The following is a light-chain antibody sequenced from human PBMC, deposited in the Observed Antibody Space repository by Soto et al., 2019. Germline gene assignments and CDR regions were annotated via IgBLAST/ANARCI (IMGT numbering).Light chain of an antibody. CDR2: EVS. J-gene: IGLJ2*01. CDR3: CSYAGGTTHVI. Sequence: QSALTQPASVSGSPEQSITISCIGTSSDVGSYDLVSWYQQHPNKAPRLMIYEVSKRPSGVSDRFSGSKSGNTASLTSSGRQAEDEADYYCCSYAGGTTHVIFGGGTKLTVL. CDR1: SSDVGSYDL. V-gene: IGLV2-23*02.